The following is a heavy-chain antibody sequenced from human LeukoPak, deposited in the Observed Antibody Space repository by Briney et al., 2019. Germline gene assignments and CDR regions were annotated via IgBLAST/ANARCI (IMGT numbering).Heavy chain of an antibody. CDR1: GYSISSGYY. CDR3: ARHSRVSYYFDY. J-gene: IGHJ4*02. Sequence: SETLSLTCAVSGYSISSGYYWGWIRQPPGKGLEWIGSIHHSGSTYYNPSLKSRVTISVDTSKNQFSLKLSSVTAADTAVYYCARHSRVSYYFDYWGQGTLVTVSS. CDR2: IHHSGST. V-gene: IGHV4-38-2*01.